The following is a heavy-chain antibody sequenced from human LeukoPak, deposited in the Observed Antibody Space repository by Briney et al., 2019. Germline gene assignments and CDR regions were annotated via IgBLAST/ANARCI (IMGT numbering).Heavy chain of an antibody. V-gene: IGHV4-4*02. Sequence: SGTVSLTCAVSGGSISSTNWWSWVRQPPGKGLEWIGEIYHSGSTNYNPSLKSRVTISVDKSKNQFSLRLSSVTAADTAVYYCARVGGIVSAGDDYWGQGTLVIVSS. CDR1: GGSISSTNW. D-gene: IGHD6-13*01. CDR2: IYHSGST. J-gene: IGHJ4*02. CDR3: ARVGGIVSAGDDY.